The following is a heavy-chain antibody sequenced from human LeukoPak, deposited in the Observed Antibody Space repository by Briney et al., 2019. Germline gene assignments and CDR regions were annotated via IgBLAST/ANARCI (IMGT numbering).Heavy chain of an antibody. D-gene: IGHD2-21*01. CDR3: AKGRKSGDLDY. Sequence: GGSLRLSCAASGFTFSSYAMHWVRQAPGKGLEWVAVISYDGSNKYYADSVKGRFTISRDNSKNTLYLQMNSLRAEDTAVYYCAKGRKSGDLDYWGQGTLVTVSS. J-gene: IGHJ4*02. CDR1: GFTFSSYA. CDR2: ISYDGSNK. V-gene: IGHV3-30-3*01.